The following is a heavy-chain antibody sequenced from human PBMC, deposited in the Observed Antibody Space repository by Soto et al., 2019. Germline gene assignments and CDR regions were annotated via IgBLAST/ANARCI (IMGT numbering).Heavy chain of an antibody. Sequence: ASVKVSCKASGYTFTGYYMHWVRQAPGQGLEWMGWINPNSGGTNYAQKFQGRVTMTRDTSISTAYMELSRLRSDDTAVYYCARDLVGYYDILTGYSGTPTNWCDPWGQGTLVTVSS. CDR3: ARDLVGYYDILTGYSGTPTNWCDP. V-gene: IGHV1-2*02. CDR2: INPNSGGT. J-gene: IGHJ5*02. CDR1: GYTFTGYY. D-gene: IGHD3-9*01.